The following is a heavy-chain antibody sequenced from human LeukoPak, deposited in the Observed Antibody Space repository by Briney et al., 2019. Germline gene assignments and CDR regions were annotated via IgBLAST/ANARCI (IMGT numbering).Heavy chain of an antibody. CDR3: AREMRGIEAFDI. D-gene: IGHD1-26*01. V-gene: IGHV3-48*04. CDR1: GFTFSSYS. CDR2: ISSSSTI. Sequence: GGSLRLSCAASGFTFSSYSMNWVRQAPGKGLEWVSYISSSSTIYYADSVKGRFTISRDNAKNSLYLQMNSLRAEDTAVYYCAREMRGIEAFDIWGQGTMVTVSS. J-gene: IGHJ3*02.